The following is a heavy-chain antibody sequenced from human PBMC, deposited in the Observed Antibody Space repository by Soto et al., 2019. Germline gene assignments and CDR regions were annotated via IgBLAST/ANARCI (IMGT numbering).Heavy chain of an antibody. D-gene: IGHD3-22*01. J-gene: IGHJ4*02. V-gene: IGHV3-30-3*01. Sequence: GGSLRLSCAASGFTFSSYAMHWVRQAPGKGLEWVAVISYDGSNKYYADSVKGRFTISRDNSKNTLYLQMNSLRAEDTAVYYCARAPYYYDRSGADYWGQGTLVTVSS. CDR3: ARAPYYYDRSGADY. CDR2: ISYDGSNK. CDR1: GFTFSSYA.